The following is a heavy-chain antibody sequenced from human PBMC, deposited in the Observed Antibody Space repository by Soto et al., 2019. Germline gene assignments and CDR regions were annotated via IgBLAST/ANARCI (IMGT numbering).Heavy chain of an antibody. V-gene: IGHV3-64D*08. CDR3: VKDQGYCSSTSCYRGYRYGYIHYYYYGMDV. CDR1: GFTFTIYA. CDR2: ISSNGGST. Sequence: PGGLLRLSCSASGFTFTIYARHWVRQAQGKGLEYVSAISSNGGSTYYADSVKGRFTISRDNSKNTLYLQMSSLKAEDTAVYYCVKDQGYCSSTSCYRGYRYGYIHYYYYGMDVWGQGTTVTVS. J-gene: IGHJ6*02. D-gene: IGHD2-2*02.